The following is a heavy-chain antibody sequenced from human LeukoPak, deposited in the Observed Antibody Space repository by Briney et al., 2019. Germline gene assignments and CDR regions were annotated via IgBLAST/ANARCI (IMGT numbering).Heavy chain of an antibody. CDR2: INWNGGST. Sequence: GGSLRLSCAASGFTFSSYEMNWVRQAPGKGLEWVSGINWNGGSTGYADSVKGRFTISRDNAKNSLYLQMNSLRAEDTALYYCARAGLYNWNYEGTAYFDYWGQGTLVTVSS. J-gene: IGHJ4*02. CDR1: GFTFSSYE. D-gene: IGHD1-7*01. CDR3: ARAGLYNWNYEGTAYFDY. V-gene: IGHV3-20*04.